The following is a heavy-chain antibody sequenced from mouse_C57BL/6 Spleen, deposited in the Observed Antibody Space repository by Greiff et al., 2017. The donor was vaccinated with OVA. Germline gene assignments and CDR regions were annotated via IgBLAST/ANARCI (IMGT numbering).Heavy chain of an antibody. CDR1: GYTFTDYE. CDR3: TREDDYGWFAY. J-gene: IGHJ3*01. D-gene: IGHD2-4*01. V-gene: IGHV1-15*01. CDR2: IDPETGGT. Sequence: VQLKESGAELVRPGASVTLSCKASGYTFTDYEMHWVKQTPVHGLEWIGAIDPETGGTAYNQKFKGKAILTADKSSSTAYMELRSLTSEDSAVYYCTREDDYGWFAYWGQGTLVTVSA.